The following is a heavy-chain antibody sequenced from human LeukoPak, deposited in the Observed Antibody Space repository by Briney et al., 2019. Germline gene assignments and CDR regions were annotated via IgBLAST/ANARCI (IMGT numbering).Heavy chain of an antibody. CDR3: AREADQQWLVLLY. J-gene: IGHJ4*02. V-gene: IGHV1-69*06. Sequence: SVKVSCKASGGTFSSYAISWVRQAPGQGLEWMGGIIPIFGTANYAQKFQGRVTITADKSTSTAYMELSSLRSEDTAVYYCAREADQQWLVLLYWGQGTLVTVSS. CDR1: GGTFSSYA. CDR2: IIPIFGTA. D-gene: IGHD6-19*01.